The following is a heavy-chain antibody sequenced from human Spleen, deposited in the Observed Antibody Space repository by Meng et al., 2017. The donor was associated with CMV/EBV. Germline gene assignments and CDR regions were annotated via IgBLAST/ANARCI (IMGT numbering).Heavy chain of an antibody. V-gene: IGHV3-23*01. CDR2: LTSGGGA. Sequence: GGSLRLSCAASGFRLSGYTMTWVRQAHGGGLEGVSTLTSGGGAFYADSVKGRFTISRDNSKNTLYLQMNSLRAEDTALFYCAKDLNYGGISGLDYWGQGTPVTVSS. CDR1: GFRLSGYT. D-gene: IGHD2-21*01. CDR3: AKDLNYGGISGLDY. J-gene: IGHJ4*02.